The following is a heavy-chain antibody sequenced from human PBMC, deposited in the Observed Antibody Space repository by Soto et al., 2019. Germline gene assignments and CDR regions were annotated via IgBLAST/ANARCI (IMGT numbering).Heavy chain of an antibody. J-gene: IGHJ4*02. D-gene: IGHD1-1*01. V-gene: IGHV3-23*01. Sequence: DVQLLESGGSLVQPGGSLRLSCAASGFTFNAYSLSWVRQAPGKGLGWVSAISTTGGSTYYTDSVKGRFAISRDNSQNTLYLQMNSLRADDTAVYYCARPDGATYNFRYWGQGTLVTVSS. CDR2: ISTTGGST. CDR1: GFTFNAYS. CDR3: ARPDGATYNFRY.